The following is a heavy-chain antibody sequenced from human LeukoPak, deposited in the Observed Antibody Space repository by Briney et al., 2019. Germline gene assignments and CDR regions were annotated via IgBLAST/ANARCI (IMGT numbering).Heavy chain of an antibody. D-gene: IGHD4-23*01. J-gene: IGHJ3*02. Sequence: SETLSLTCTVAGGSISRYYWSWIRQPPGKRLEWIGYISYTGNTYYNPSLKSRLTISLDTSKNQFSLELSSVSPADTAVYYCARAPFYGSNSRGAFDIWGQGTMVAVSS. V-gene: IGHV4-59*01. CDR2: ISYTGNT. CDR3: ARAPFYGSNSRGAFDI. CDR1: GGSISRYY.